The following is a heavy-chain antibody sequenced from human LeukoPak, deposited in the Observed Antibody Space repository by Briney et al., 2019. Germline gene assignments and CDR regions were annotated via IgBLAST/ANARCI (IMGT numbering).Heavy chain of an antibody. CDR1: GFTVSSNY. D-gene: IGHD3-3*01. J-gene: IGHJ6*03. Sequence: PGGSLRLSCAASGFTVSSNYMSWVRQAPGKGLEWVSVIYSGGSTYYADSVKGRFTISRDNSKNTLYLQMNSLRAEDTAVYCCARIARAGPYWSGLNGLDYYYYMDVWGKGTTVTVSS. CDR2: IYSGGST. V-gene: IGHV3-53*01. CDR3: ARIARAGPYWSGLNGLDYYYYMDV.